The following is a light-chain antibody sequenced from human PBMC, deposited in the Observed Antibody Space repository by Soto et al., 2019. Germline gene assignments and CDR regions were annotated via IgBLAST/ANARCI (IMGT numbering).Light chain of an antibody. V-gene: IGLV2-8*01. CDR1: SSDVGGYNY. J-gene: IGLJ3*02. CDR3: CSYAGSNNGV. CDR2: EVS. Sequence: QSALTQPPSASGSPGQSVTISCTGTSSDVGGYNYVSWYQQHPGKAPKLMIYEVSKRPSGVPDRFSGSKSGNTASLTVSGPQAEDEADYNCCSYAGSNNGVFGGGTKLTVL.